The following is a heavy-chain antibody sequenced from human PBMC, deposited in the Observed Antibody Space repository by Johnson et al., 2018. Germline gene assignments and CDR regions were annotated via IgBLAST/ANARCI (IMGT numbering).Heavy chain of an antibody. J-gene: IGHJ5*02. CDR3: ARDPLYFGELFDGIDP. V-gene: IGHV3-33*01. D-gene: IGHD3-10*01. CDR2: IWYDGHDK. CDR1: GFTFSTYS. Sequence: QVQLVESGGGVVKPGRSLRLSCAASGFTFSTYSMHWVRQAPGKGLEWVAVIWYDGHDKYYGESVKGRFTISRDNTKDMVYLEMNNLKADDTAVYYCARDPLYFGELFDGIDPWGRGTLVTVSS.